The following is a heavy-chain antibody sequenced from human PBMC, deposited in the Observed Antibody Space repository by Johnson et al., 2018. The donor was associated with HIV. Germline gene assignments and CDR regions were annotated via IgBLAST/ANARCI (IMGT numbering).Heavy chain of an antibody. CDR3: AREELEPDVFDI. J-gene: IGHJ3*02. V-gene: IGHV3-30-3*01. Sequence: VQLVESGGGLVKPGGSLRLSCAASGFTFISYAMHWVRQAPGKGLEWVAVISYDGSNKYYADSVKGRFTISRDNSKNTLYLQMNSLRAEDTAVYYCAREELEPDVFDIWGQGTMVTVSS. CDR2: ISYDGSNK. CDR1: GFTFISYA. D-gene: IGHD1-1*01.